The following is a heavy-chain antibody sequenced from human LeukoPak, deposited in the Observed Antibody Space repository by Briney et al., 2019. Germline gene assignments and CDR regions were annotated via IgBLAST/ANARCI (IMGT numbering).Heavy chain of an antibody. Sequence: GRSLRLSCAASGFTFGSYGMHWVRQAPGKGLEWVAVIWYDGSNKYYADSVKGRFTISRDNSKNTLYLQMNSLRAEDTAVYYCARDVPAMYHDSSGYTGVCDIWGQGTMVTVSS. CDR1: GFTFGSYG. D-gene: IGHD3-22*01. CDR3: ARDVPAMYHDSSGYTGVCDI. J-gene: IGHJ3*02. CDR2: IWYDGSNK. V-gene: IGHV3-33*01.